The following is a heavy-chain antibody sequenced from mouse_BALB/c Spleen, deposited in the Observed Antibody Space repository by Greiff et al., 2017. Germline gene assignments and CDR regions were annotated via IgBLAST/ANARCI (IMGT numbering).Heavy chain of an antibody. J-gene: IGHJ4*01. CDR3: ARSNRYYYFDY. CDR2: INPSTGYT. Sequence: EQLQQSGAELAKPGASVKMSCKASGYTFTSYWMHWVKQRPGQGLEWIGYINPSTGYTEYNQKFKDKATLTADKSSSTAYMQLSSLTSEDSAVYYCARSNRYYYFDYWGQGTSVTVSS. CDR1: GYTFTSYW. D-gene: IGHD2-14*01. V-gene: IGHV1-7*01.